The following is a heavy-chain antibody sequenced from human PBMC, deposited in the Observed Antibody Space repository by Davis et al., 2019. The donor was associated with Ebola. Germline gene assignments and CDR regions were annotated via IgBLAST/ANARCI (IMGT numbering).Heavy chain of an antibody. V-gene: IGHV3-11*01. CDR3: TRLHGWPYYFDY. Sequence: GESLKISCAASGFTFSDYYMSWIRQAPGKGLERVSYISSSGSTIYYADSVKGRFTISRDNSKNTLYLQMNSLRAEDTAVYYCTRLHGWPYYFDYWGQGTLVTVSS. CDR2: ISSSGSTI. CDR1: GFTFSDYY. D-gene: IGHD6-19*01. J-gene: IGHJ4*02.